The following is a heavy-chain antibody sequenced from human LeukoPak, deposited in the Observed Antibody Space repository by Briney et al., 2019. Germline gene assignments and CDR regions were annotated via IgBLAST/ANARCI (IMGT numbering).Heavy chain of an antibody. J-gene: IGHJ4*02. CDR3: ARHNHYDRSGYYYLDY. Sequence: NPSETLSLTCTVSGGSISSYYWSWIRQPPGKGLEWIGYIYYSGSTNYNPSLKSRVTISVDTSKNQFSLKLSPVTAADTAVYYCARHNHYDRSGYYYLDYWGQGTLVTVSS. D-gene: IGHD3-22*01. CDR1: GGSISSYY. V-gene: IGHV4-59*08. CDR2: IYYSGST.